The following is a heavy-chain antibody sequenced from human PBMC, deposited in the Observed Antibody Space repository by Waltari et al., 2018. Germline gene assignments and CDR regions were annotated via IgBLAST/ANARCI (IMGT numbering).Heavy chain of an antibody. D-gene: IGHD6-19*01. CDR1: GGSFSGYY. Sequence: QVQLQQWGAGLLKPSETLSLTCAVYGGSFSGYYWSWIRQHPGKGLEWIGEINHSGSTNYNPSLKSRVTISVDTPKNQFSLKLSSVTAADTAVYYCAKKGLLRAFDIWGQGTMVTVSS. J-gene: IGHJ3*02. CDR3: AKKGLLRAFDI. V-gene: IGHV4-34*01. CDR2: INHSGST.